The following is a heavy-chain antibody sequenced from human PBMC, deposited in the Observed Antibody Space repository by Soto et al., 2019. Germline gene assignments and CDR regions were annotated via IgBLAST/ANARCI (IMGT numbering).Heavy chain of an antibody. D-gene: IGHD4-17*01. Sequence: QVQLVQSGAEVKKPGSSVKVSCKASGGTFSSYAISWVRQAPGQGLEWMGGIIPIFGTANYAQKFQGRVTITADESTSTAYMELSSLRSEDTAVYYCARDLVTRAVTTWEYYYYGMDVWGQGTTVTVSS. J-gene: IGHJ6*02. V-gene: IGHV1-69*01. CDR1: GGTFSSYA. CDR2: IIPIFGTA. CDR3: ARDLVTRAVTTWEYYYYGMDV.